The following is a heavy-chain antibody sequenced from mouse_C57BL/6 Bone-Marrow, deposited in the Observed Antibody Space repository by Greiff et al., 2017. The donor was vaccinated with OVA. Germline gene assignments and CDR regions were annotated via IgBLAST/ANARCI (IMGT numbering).Heavy chain of an antibody. CDR3: GRRGLLRYFDY. D-gene: IGHD1-1*01. Sequence: QVQLQQSGAELVKPGASVKLSCKASGYTFTSYWMHWVKQRPGQGLEWIGMIHPNSGSTNYNEKFKSKATLTVDKSSSTAYMQLSSLTSEDAAVYYCGRRGLLRYFDYWGQGTTLTVSS. V-gene: IGHV1-64*01. CDR2: IHPNSGST. J-gene: IGHJ2*01. CDR1: GYTFTSYW.